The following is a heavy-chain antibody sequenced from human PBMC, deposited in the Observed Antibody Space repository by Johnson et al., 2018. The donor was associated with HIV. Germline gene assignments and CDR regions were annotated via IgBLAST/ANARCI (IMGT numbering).Heavy chain of an antibody. J-gene: IGHJ3*01. CDR1: GFSFDDYA. Sequence: VQLVESGGGLVQPGRSLKLSCAASGFSFDDYAMHWVRQAPGKGLEWVSGISWNSGTLGYADSVKGRFTISRDNAKNSLYLQMNSLRTEDTALYYCAKDSRIVVVVHGAFDVWGQGTTVTVSS. CDR2: ISWNSGTL. D-gene: IGHD2-15*01. CDR3: AKDSRIVVVVHGAFDV. V-gene: IGHV3-9*01.